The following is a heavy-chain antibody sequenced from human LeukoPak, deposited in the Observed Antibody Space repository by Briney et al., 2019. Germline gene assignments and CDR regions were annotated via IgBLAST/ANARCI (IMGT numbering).Heavy chain of an antibody. CDR3: TRAHSGYDYYYGMDV. D-gene: IGHD5-12*01. CDR1: GYTFTSYD. J-gene: IGHJ6*02. V-gene: IGHV1-8*01. CDR2: MNPNIGNT. Sequence: GASVKVSCKASGYTFTSYDVNWVRQVTGQGLELWGSMNPNIGNTGYAQKFQGRVTMTRNTSISTAYMELSSVTSEDTAVYYCTRAHSGYDYYYGMDVWGQGTTVTVSS.